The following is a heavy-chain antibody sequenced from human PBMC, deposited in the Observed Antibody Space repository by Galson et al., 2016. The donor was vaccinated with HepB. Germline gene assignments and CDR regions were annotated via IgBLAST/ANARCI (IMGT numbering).Heavy chain of an antibody. Sequence: SLRLSCAAAGFTFNNAWMNWVRQAPGKGLEWVGRIKSKDAGGTTDYAAPVKGRFSVSRDDSENTQYLQMNRLKTEDTAVYYCTTEGWSDAQFFDYWGQGTLVTVSS. J-gene: IGHJ4*02. CDR1: GFTFNNAW. D-gene: IGHD1-1*01. CDR2: IKSKDAGGTT. CDR3: TTEGWSDAQFFDY. V-gene: IGHV3-15*01.